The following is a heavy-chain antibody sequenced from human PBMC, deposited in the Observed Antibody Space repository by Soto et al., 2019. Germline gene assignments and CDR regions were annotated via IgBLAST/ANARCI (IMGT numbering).Heavy chain of an antibody. Sequence: QVQLVESGGIVVQPGRSLRLSCAASGFTFSNSGMHWVRQAPGKGLEWVAVISFDGNTQFNADSVKGRFSISRDNSKNTLYLDMNSLRADDAAVYYCTGQIASGHWGQGTLVTVSS. CDR2: ISFDGNTQ. CDR1: GFTFSNSG. CDR3: TGQIASGH. D-gene: IGHD2-8*02. V-gene: IGHV3-30*03. J-gene: IGHJ4*02.